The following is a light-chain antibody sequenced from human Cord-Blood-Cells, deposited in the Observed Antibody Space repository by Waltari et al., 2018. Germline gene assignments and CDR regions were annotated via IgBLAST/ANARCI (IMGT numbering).Light chain of an antibody. CDR2: DAS. CDR3: QQYNSRT. Sequence: DIQMTQSRSTLSASVGDRVTITCRASQSISSWLAWYQQKPGKAPKLLIYDASSLESGVPSRFSGSGSGTEFTLTISSLQPDDFATYYCQQYNSRTFGQGTKVEIK. V-gene: IGKV1-5*01. CDR1: QSISSW. J-gene: IGKJ1*01.